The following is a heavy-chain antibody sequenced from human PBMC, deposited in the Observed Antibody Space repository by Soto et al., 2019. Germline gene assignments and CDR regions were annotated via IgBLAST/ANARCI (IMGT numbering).Heavy chain of an antibody. CDR2: VYYSGKT. CDR1: GGSMSGYY. CDR3: ARDRSAGYTGPFDN. Sequence: PSETLSLTCTVSGGSMSGYYWSWIRQPPGRGLEWIGYVYYSGKTNYNPSIQSRVTLSIDTSKNQFSLRLNAVTAADTAFYYCARDRSAGYTGPFDNWGQGTLVTVSS. D-gene: IGHD6-19*01. V-gene: IGHV4-59*13. J-gene: IGHJ4*02.